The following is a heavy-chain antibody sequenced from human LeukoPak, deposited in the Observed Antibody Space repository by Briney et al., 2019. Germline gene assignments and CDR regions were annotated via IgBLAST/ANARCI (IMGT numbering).Heavy chain of an antibody. J-gene: IGHJ3*02. D-gene: IGHD3-22*01. CDR1: GFTFSSYG. CDR3: AKDAPKYYYDSSGHHDAFHI. V-gene: IGHV3-23*01. CDR2: ISGSCGST. Sequence: GWSLRLSCSASGFTFSSYGMSGVRQAPGKGLEGVSAISGSCGSTYYADSVRGRFSISRDNSKNTLYLQMNSLRAEDTAVYYCAKDAPKYYYDSSGHHDAFHIWGQGTMVTVSS.